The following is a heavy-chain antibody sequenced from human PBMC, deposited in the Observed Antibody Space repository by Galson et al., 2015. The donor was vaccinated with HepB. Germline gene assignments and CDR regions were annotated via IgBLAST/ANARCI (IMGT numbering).Heavy chain of an antibody. CDR3: AKQHPPNYYDSSGYYSLIDY. J-gene: IGHJ4*02. V-gene: IGHV3-23*01. Sequence: SLRLSCAASGFTFSSYAMSWVRQAPGKGLEWVSAISGSGGSTYYADSVKGRFTISRDNSKNTLYLQMNSLRAEDTAVYYCAKQHPPNYYDSSGYYSLIDYWGQGTLVTVSS. D-gene: IGHD3-22*01. CDR1: GFTFSSYA. CDR2: ISGSGGST.